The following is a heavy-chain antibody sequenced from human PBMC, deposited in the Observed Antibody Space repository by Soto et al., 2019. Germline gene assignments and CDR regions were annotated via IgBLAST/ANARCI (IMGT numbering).Heavy chain of an antibody. Sequence: ASVKVSCKASGGTFSSYAISWVRQAPGQGLEWMGGIIPIFGTANYAQKFQGRVTITADESTSTAYMELSSLRSEDTAVYYCARDGSRWLQPPHYFDYWGQGTLVTVSS. J-gene: IGHJ4*02. CDR2: IIPIFGTA. CDR3: ARDGSRWLQPPHYFDY. D-gene: IGHD5-12*01. V-gene: IGHV1-69*13. CDR1: GGTFSSYA.